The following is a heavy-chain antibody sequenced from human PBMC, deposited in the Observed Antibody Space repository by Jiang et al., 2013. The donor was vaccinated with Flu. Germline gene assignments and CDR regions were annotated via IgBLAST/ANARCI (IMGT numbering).Heavy chain of an antibody. J-gene: IGHJ4*02. Sequence: SGAEVKKPGASVKVSCEASGYTFTAYYMHWVRQAPGQGLEWMGWIVPNSGGTNYAQKFQGRVTMTRDTSISTAYMELSSLRSDDTAVYYCARLPDYSKLQTAPPVDYWGQGTLV. V-gene: IGHV1-2*02. CDR3: ARLPDYSKLQTAPPVDY. D-gene: IGHD4-11*01. CDR2: IVPNSGGT. CDR1: GYTFTAYY.